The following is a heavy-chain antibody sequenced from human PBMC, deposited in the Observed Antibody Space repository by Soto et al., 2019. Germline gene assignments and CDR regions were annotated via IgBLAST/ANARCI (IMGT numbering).Heavy chain of an antibody. V-gene: IGHV4-31*03. CDR3: AMYSGRPRVSNWFDP. J-gene: IGHJ5*02. Sequence: QVQLQESGPGLVKPSQTLSLTCTVSGGSISSGGYSWSWIRQHPGKGLEWIGYIYYSGSTYYNPALKSRVTIAVDTSKNQFSLKLSSVTAADTAVYYCAMYSGRPRVSNWFDPWGQGTLVTVSS. D-gene: IGHD1-26*01. CDR2: IYYSGST. CDR1: GGSISSGGYS.